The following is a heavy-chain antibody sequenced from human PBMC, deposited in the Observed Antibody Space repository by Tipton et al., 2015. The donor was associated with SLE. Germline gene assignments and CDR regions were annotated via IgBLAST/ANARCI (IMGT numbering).Heavy chain of an antibody. CDR1: GYSVSTGYY. V-gene: IGHV4-38-2*02. J-gene: IGHJ1*01. Sequence: LRLSCTVSGYSVSTGYYWAWIRQSPGKGLEWVGSIYHTGSTYYNPSLKSRVTISLDTSKNQFSLKLSSVTAADTAAYYCARDGSQWLAAYFHHWGQGTLVTVSS. D-gene: IGHD6-19*01. CDR2: IYHTGST. CDR3: ARDGSQWLAAYFHH.